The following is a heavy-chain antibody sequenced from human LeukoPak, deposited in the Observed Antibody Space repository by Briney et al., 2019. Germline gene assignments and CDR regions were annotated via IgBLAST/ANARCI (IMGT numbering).Heavy chain of an antibody. Sequence: SVKVSCKASGFTFTSSAVQWVRQARGQRLEWIGWIVVGSGNTNYAQKFQERVTITRDMSTSTAYMELSSLRSEDTAVYYCARGAQVATEDCGGDCYFYGMDVWGQGTTVTVSS. CDR1: GFTFTSSA. CDR2: IVVGSGNT. CDR3: ARGAQVATEDCGGDCYFYGMDV. V-gene: IGHV1-58*01. D-gene: IGHD2-21*01. J-gene: IGHJ6*02.